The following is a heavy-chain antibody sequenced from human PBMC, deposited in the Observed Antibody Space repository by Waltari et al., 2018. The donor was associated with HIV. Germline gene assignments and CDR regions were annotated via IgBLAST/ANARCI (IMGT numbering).Heavy chain of an antibody. D-gene: IGHD3-3*01. CDR2: IYSNGKT. Sequence: QLQESGPGVVKPSETLSLICSISGGSIPSSPYFWGWIRQPPGKGLEWLGSIYSNGKTYYNPSLNGRVTISADMFENHFSLKLESVTAADTAIYYCVRGVDKWGRGTLVAVSS. J-gene: IGHJ4*02. V-gene: IGHV4-39*02. CDR1: GGSIPSSPYF. CDR3: VRGVDK.